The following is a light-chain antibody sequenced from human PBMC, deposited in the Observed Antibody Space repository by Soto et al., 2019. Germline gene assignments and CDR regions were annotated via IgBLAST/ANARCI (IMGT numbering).Light chain of an antibody. CDR3: QQFNSYSYT. Sequence: AIQLTQSPSSLSASVGDRVTITCRASQGISSALAWYQQKPGKAPKLLIYDASSLESGVPSRFSGSGSGTDFTLTISSLQPEDFATYYCQQFNSYSYTFGQGTMLEIK. CDR1: QGISSA. V-gene: IGKV1-13*02. J-gene: IGKJ2*01. CDR2: DAS.